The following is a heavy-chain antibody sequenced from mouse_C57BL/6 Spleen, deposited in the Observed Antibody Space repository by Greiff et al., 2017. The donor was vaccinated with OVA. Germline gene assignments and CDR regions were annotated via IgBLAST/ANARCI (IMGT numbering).Heavy chain of an antibody. J-gene: IGHJ1*03. CDR3: AREMGYYRYFDV. V-gene: IGHV5-4*01. CDR2: ISDGGSYT. Sequence: EVQVVESGGGLVKPGGSLKLSCAASGFTFSSYAMSWVRQTPEKRLEWVATISDGGSYTYYPDNVKGRFTISRDNAKNNLYLQMSHLKSEDTAMYYCAREMGYYRYFDVWGTGTAVTVSS. D-gene: IGHD2-2*01. CDR1: GFTFSSYA.